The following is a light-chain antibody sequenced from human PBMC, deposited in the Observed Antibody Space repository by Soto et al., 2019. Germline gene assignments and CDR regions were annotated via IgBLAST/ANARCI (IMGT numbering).Light chain of an antibody. Sequence: QSALTQPASVSGSPGQSITISCTGTSTDIGAYNYVSWYQQHPGKAPKLLIYEVTNRPSGVSNCFSGSKSGNTASLTISGLQAEDEANYYCNSYTTLSNRVFGTGTKVTVL. CDR3: NSYTTLSNRV. CDR1: STDIGAYNY. J-gene: IGLJ1*01. CDR2: EVT. V-gene: IGLV2-14*01.